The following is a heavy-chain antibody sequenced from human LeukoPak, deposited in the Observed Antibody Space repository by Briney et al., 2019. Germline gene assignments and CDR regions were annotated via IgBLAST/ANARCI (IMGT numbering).Heavy chain of an antibody. D-gene: IGHD5-12*01. CDR1: RFTFSDYD. CDR2: ISSGGDTI. CDR3: ARRRGYSGYGMDY. J-gene: IGHJ4*02. Sequence: GGSLRLSCVASRFTFSDYDMTWMRQAPGKGLEWLAYISSGGDTIYYADSARGRFIISRDNAEKSLFLQMNSPRVEDTAVYYCARRRGYSGYGMDYWGQGTLVTVSS. V-gene: IGHV3-11*04.